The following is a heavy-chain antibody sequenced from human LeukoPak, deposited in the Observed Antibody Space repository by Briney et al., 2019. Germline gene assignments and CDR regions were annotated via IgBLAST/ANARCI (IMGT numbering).Heavy chain of an antibody. V-gene: IGHV3-21*01. CDR3: ARDKLRGSAGNYYYMDV. CDR1: GFTFSSYS. D-gene: IGHD1-26*01. CDR2: ISSSSSYI. Sequence: GGSLRLSCAASGFTFSSYSMNWVRQAPGKGLEWVSSISSSSSYIYYADSVKGRFTISRDNSKNTLYLQMNSLSADDTAVYYCARDKLRGSAGNYYYMDVWGKGTTVTVSS. J-gene: IGHJ6*03.